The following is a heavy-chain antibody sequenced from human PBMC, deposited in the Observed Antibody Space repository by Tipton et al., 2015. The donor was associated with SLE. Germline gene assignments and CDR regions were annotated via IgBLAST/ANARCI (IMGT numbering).Heavy chain of an antibody. CDR1: GASFSGYY. CDR2: INHSGST. Sequence: TLSLTCAVYGASFSGYYWSWIRQPPGKGLEWIGEINHSGSTNYNPSLKSRVTISVDTSKNQFSLKLSSVTAADTAVYYCARVSARGNYYGSGSWNDAFDIWGQGTMVTVSS. J-gene: IGHJ3*02. D-gene: IGHD3-10*01. CDR3: ARVSARGNYYGSGSWNDAFDI. V-gene: IGHV4-34*01.